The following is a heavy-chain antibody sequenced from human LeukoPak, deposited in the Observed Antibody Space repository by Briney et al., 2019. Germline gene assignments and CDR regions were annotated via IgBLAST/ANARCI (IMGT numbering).Heavy chain of an antibody. D-gene: IGHD4-11*01. J-gene: IGHJ3*02. CDR3: ARGATVTIRQDFDI. V-gene: IGHV1-8*01. CDR1: GYTFTSYD. Sequence: ASVKVSCKASGYTFTSYDINWVRQATGQGLEWMGWMNPNSGNTGYAQKFQGRVTMTRNTSISTAYMELSSLRSVDTAVYYCARGATVTIRQDFDIWGQGTMVTVSS. CDR2: MNPNSGNT.